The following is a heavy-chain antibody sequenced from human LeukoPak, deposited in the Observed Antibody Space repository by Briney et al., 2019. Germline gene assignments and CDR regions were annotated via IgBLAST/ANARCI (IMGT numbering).Heavy chain of an antibody. Sequence: RGSLRLSCAASGFTFSSYGMHWVRQAPGKGLEWVAVIWYDGSNRYYADSVKGRFTISRDNSKNTLYLQMNSLRAEDTAVYYCARAKLELRYDWFDPWGQGTLVTVSS. J-gene: IGHJ5*02. CDR2: IWYDGSNR. V-gene: IGHV3-33*01. CDR1: GFTFSSYG. CDR3: ARAKLELRYDWFDP. D-gene: IGHD1-7*01.